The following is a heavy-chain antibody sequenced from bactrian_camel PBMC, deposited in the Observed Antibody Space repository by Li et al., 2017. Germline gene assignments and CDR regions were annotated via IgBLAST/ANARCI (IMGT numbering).Heavy chain of an antibody. J-gene: IGHJ4*01. CDR2: ISPDAGGVK. V-gene: IGHV3S55*01. D-gene: IGHD3*01. CDR1: GLPIFSGDP. Sequence: HVQLVESGGGSVQTGESLRLSCVASGLPIFSGDPHTRNPVCVAWFRQTSAKERERVATISPDAGGVKSYADSVKGRFTISRDNAKNTVYLQMNSVKPEDTAVYYCLTETSAGGQGTQVTVS. CDR3: LTETSA.